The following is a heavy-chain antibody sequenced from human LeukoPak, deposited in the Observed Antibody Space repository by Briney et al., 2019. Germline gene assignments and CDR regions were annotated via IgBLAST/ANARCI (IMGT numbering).Heavy chain of an antibody. D-gene: IGHD6-19*01. CDR1: GYPFTDYY. CDR2: INSNSGGT. CDR3: ARDSRVSTGWPYYCDY. V-gene: IGHV1-2*02. Sequence: ASVKVSCKASGYPFTDYYMHWVRQAPGQGLEWMGWINSNSGGTNYAQKFQGRVTMTRDTSISTAYMELSRLTSDDTAVYYCARDSRVSTGWPYYCDYWGQGTLVTVSS. J-gene: IGHJ4*02.